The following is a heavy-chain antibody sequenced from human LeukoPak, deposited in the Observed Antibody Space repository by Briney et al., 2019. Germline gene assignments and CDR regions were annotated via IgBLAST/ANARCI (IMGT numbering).Heavy chain of an antibody. CDR3: ARAYRGYCSSTSCYRAEFDP. V-gene: IGHV4-34*01. J-gene: IGHJ5*02. CDR2: INHSGST. D-gene: IGHD2-2*01. Sequence: SETLSLTCAVYGGSFSGYYWSWIRQPPGKGLKWIGEINHSGSTNYNPSLKSRVTISVGTSKNQFSLKLSSVTAADTAVYYCARAYRGYCSSTSCYRAEFDPWGQGTLVTVSS. CDR1: GGSFSGYY.